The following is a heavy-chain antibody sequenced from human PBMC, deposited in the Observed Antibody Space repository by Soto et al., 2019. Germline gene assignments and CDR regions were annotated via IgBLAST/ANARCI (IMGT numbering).Heavy chain of an antibody. CDR1: GFTFNDYG. CDR3: ARGSSGYISSWYYFDY. CDR2: ISGIGVSK. Sequence: GGSLRLSCAASGFTFNDYGLSWVRQAPGKGLEWVATISGIGVSKYLADSVKGRLSISRDNSKNTVSLLMNSLRAEVTAVYFCARGSSGYISSWYYFDYWGRGTMVTVSS. D-gene: IGHD6-13*01. J-gene: IGHJ4*02. V-gene: IGHV3-23*01.